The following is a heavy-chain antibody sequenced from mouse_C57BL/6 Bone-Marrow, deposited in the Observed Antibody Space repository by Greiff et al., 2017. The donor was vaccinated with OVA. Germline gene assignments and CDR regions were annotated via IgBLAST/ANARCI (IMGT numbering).Heavy chain of an antibody. CDR1: GYTFTDYY. J-gene: IGHJ2*01. Sequence: EVQLHQSGPELVKPGASVKISCKASGYTFTDYYMNWVKQSHGKSLEWIGDINPNNGGTSYNQKFKGKATLTVDKSYSTAYMELRSLTSEDSAVYYCAREDYYGLFDYWGQGTTLTVSS. CDR2: INPNNGGT. V-gene: IGHV1-26*01. CDR3: AREDYYGLFDY. D-gene: IGHD1-1*01.